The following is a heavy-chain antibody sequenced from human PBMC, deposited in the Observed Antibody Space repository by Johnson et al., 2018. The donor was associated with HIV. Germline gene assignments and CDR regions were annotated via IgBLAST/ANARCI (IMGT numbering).Heavy chain of an antibody. CDR1: GFIFSNYG. V-gene: IGHV3-33*06. CDR2: MNYDGSQK. D-gene: IGHD3-16*01. J-gene: IGHJ3*02. CDR3: AKCIWGRSLIDAFDI. Sequence: QVQLVESGGGVVQPGRSLRLSCAASGFIFSNYGVHWVRQAPCKGLEWVAGMNYDGSQKNYADPVKGRFTISRDNSKNTLHLQMNILRVEDTAVYYCAKCIWGRSLIDAFDIWGQGTMVTVSS.